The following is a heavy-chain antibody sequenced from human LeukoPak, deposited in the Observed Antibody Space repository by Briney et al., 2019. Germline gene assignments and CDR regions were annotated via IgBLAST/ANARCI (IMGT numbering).Heavy chain of an antibody. CDR3: ARVAGDCSSTSCYFDY. Sequence: QTLSLTCAISGDSVSSNSATWNWIRQSPSIRLEWLGRTYYRSKWYNDYAVSVKSRITINPDTSKNQFSLKLSSVTAADTAVYYCARVAGDCSSTSCYFDYWGQGTLVTVSS. CDR2: TYYRSKWYN. J-gene: IGHJ4*02. V-gene: IGHV6-1*01. CDR1: GDSVSSNSAT. D-gene: IGHD2-2*01.